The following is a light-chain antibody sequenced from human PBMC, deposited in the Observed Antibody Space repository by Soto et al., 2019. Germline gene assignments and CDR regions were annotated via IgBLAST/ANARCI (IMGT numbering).Light chain of an antibody. CDR1: QSVSSN. J-gene: IGKJ5*01. V-gene: IGKV3-15*01. CDR3: QQYDNWAPMT. Sequence: GRRAALWWIASQSVSSNLAWYQQKRGQAPRLLIYGAATGATGIPPRFSGSGSGTEFTPTTISLQSEDFAVYYCQQYDNWAPMTFGQGTRLEIK. CDR2: GAA.